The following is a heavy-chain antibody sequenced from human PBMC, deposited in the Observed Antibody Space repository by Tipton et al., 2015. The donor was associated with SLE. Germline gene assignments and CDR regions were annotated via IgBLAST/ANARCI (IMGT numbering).Heavy chain of an antibody. CDR3: ASGNPVMPL. J-gene: IGHJ4*02. D-gene: IGHD1-1*01. Sequence: TLSLTCTVSGGSISSLSWSWIRQSPGKRLEWIGYIFYTGSTNYNPSLKSRVAMSVDMSKNQFSLKLTSVTAADTAVYYCASGNPVMPLWGQGTLVTVSS. V-gene: IGHV4-59*01. CDR1: GGSISSLS. CDR2: IFYTGST.